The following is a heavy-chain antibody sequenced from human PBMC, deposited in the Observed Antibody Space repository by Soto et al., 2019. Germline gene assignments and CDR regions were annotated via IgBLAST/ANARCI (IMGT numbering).Heavy chain of an antibody. D-gene: IGHD3-10*01. CDR1: GYTFTSYG. CDR2: ISAYNGNT. J-gene: IGHJ6*02. V-gene: IGHV1-18*01. CDR3: ARDFVLLWFGELTETYYYYGMDV. Sequence: QVQLVQSGAEVKKPGASVKVSCKASGYTFTSYGISWVRQAPGQGLEWMGWISAYNGNTNYAQKLQGRVTMTTDTSTRPAYMGLRSLRSDDTAVYYCARDFVLLWFGELTETYYYYGMDVWGQGTTVTVSS.